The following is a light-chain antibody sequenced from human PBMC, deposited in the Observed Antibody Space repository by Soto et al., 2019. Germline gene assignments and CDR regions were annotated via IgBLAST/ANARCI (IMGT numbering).Light chain of an antibody. CDR2: AVS. CDR3: CSHAGNNNYV. Sequence: QSALTQPPSASGSPGQSVAISCTGTSRDVGGQNYVSWFQQYPGKAPKLLIYAVSNRPSGVPYRFSGSKSGNTASLTISGLRAEDEADYFCCSHAGNNNYVFGTGTQLTVL. J-gene: IGLJ1*01. V-gene: IGLV2-8*01. CDR1: SRDVGGQNY.